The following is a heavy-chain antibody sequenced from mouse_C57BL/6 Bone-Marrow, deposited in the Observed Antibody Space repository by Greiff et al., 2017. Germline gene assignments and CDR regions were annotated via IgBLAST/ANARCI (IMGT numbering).Heavy chain of an antibody. Sequence: VQLQQSGTVLARPGASVQMSCKTSGYTFTSYWMHWVKQRPGQGLEWIGAIYPGNSDTSYNQKFKGKAKLTAVTSASTASMELSSLTNEDSAVYYCTREAYLYYSMDYWGQGTSVTVSS. CDR3: TREAYLYYSMDY. V-gene: IGHV1-5*01. J-gene: IGHJ4*01. CDR2: IYPGNSDT. CDR1: GYTFTSYW.